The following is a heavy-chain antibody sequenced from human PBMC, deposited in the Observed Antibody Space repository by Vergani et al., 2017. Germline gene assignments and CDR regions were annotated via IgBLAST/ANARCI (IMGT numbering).Heavy chain of an antibody. V-gene: IGHV3-30*18. D-gene: IGHD5-18*01. J-gene: IGHJ4*02. CDR2: ISYDGSNK. Sequence: QVQLVESGGGVVQPGRSLRLSCAASGLTFSSYGMHWVRQAPGKGLEWVAVISYDGSNKYYADSVKGRFTISRDNSKNTLYLQMNSLRAEDTAVYYCAKEGGSGYSTFFDYWGQGTLVTVSS. CDR3: AKEGGSGYSTFFDY. CDR1: GLTFSSYG.